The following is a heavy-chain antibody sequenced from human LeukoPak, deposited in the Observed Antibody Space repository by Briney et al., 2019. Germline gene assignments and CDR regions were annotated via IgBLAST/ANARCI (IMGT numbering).Heavy chain of an antibody. CDR1: GFTFSSYA. D-gene: IGHD6-13*01. V-gene: IGHV3-30*04. CDR2: ISHDGSIK. Sequence: GGSLRLSCAASGFTFSSYAMHWVRQAPGKGLEWVAVISHDGSIKHYADSVKGRFTISRDNSKNTLYVQMNSLRAEDTAVYYCASHSSPTYWGQGTLVTVSS. J-gene: IGHJ4*02. CDR3: ASHSSPTY.